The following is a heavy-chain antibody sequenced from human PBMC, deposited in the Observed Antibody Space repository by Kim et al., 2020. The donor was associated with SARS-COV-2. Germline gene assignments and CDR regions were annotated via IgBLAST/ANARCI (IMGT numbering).Heavy chain of an antibody. V-gene: IGHV3-33*01. Sequence: GGSLRLSCAASGFTFSSYGMHWVRQAPGKGLEWVAVIWYDGSNKYYADSVKGRFTISRDNSKNTLYLQMNSLRAEDTAVYYCARDSLEGSFDYWGQGTLVTVSS. CDR3: ARDSLEGSFDY. J-gene: IGHJ4*02. CDR2: IWYDGSNK. CDR1: GFTFSSYG.